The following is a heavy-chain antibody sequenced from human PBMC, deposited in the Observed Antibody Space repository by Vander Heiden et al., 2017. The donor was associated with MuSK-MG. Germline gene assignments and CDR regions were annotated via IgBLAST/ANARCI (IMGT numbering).Heavy chain of an antibody. CDR1: GFIFTNFA. J-gene: IGHJ4*01. CDR2: ISGRGGNI. CDR3: VEAYAFFWEGSHPIEY. Sequence: DVQLVESGGGLVQPGGSLRLSCGASGFIFTNFAMSWVRQAPGKGPEWVGAISGRGGNIPYGVFVNGRFTISRDNSKSTFYLDMHSLRAEASAVYYCVEAYAFFWEGSHPIEYW. D-gene: IGHD3-16*01. V-gene: IGHV3-23*04.